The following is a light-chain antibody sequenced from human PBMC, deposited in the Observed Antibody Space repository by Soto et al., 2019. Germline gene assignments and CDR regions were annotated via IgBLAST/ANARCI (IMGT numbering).Light chain of an antibody. J-gene: IGLJ1*01. CDR1: SSNIGAGSD. V-gene: IGLV1-40*01. Sequence: QSVLTQPPSISGAPGQRVTISCTGSSSNIGAGSDVHWYHQLPGTAPKLLIYGNTNRPSGVPDRFSGSKSGTSASLAIAGLQTEDEGDYYCQAYDSSLSGLYVFGTVT. CDR2: GNT. CDR3: QAYDSSLSGLYV.